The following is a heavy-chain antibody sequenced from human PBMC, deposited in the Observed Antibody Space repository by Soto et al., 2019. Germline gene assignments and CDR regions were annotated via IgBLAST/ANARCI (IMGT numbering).Heavy chain of an antibody. Sequence: FLTCSIHGHSFASYHWLQIRQFHGPGLEWIAYTSYTGNTNYNPSLQSRVTISLDTSKNQLSLKLTSMTAADTAVYYFARDLIGGFTEYLELCGEGILVTV. CDR2: TSYTGNT. D-gene: IGHD2-15*01. V-gene: IGHV4-59*01. CDR3: ARDLIGGFTEYLEL. J-gene: IGHJ1*01. CDR1: GHSFASYH.